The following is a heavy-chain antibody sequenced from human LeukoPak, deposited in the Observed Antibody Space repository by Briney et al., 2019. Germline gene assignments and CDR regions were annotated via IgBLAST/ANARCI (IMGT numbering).Heavy chain of an antibody. CDR2: IRSKANSYAT. CDR3: VETTVTNSFDY. D-gene: IGHD4-17*01. CDR1: GFTFSGSA. J-gene: IGHJ4*02. V-gene: IGHV3-73*01. Sequence: GGSLRLSCAASGFTFSGSAMHWVRQASGKGLEWVGRIRSKANSYATAYAASVKGRFTISRDDSKNTAYLQMNSLKTEDTAVYYCVETTVTNSFDYWGQGTLVTVSS.